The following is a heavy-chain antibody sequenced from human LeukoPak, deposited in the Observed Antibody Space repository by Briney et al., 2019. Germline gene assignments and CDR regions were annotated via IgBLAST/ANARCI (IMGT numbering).Heavy chain of an antibody. D-gene: IGHD3-10*01. CDR3: ARVVLSMVRGANFDY. J-gene: IGHJ4*02. CDR1: GYSISSGYY. V-gene: IGHV4-38-2*02. CDR2: IYHSGST. Sequence: SETLSLTCTVSGYSISSGYYWGWIRQPPGKGLEWIGSIYHSGSTYYNPSLKSRVTISVDTSKNQFSLKLSSVTAADTAVYYCARVVLSMVRGANFDYWGQGTLVTVSS.